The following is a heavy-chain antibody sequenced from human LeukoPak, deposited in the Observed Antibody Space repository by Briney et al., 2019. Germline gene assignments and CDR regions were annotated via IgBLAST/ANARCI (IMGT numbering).Heavy chain of an antibody. CDR2: IYHSGST. CDR1: GGSFSGYY. J-gene: IGHJ1*01. V-gene: IGHV4-34*01. D-gene: IGHD6-6*01. Sequence: KPSETLSLTCAVYGGSFSGYYWGWIRQPPGKGLEWIGYIYHSGSTNYNPSLQSRVTISVDTSKNQFSLNLNSVTAADTAVYYCARGGAARLHFQNWGQGTLVTVSS. CDR3: ARGGAARLHFQN.